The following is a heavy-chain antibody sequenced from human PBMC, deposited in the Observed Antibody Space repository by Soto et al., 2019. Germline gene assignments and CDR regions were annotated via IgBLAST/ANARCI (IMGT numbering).Heavy chain of an antibody. CDR1: EHTSTIYY. V-gene: IGHV1-2*02. CDR2: INADSGDT. D-gene: IGHD3-9*01. CDR3: ATRDYDILTGYLHI. Sequence: VQLVESGAEVRKPGASVKVSCQALEHTSTIYYIHWVRQARGQGLEWMGWINADSGDTTYAEDFRGRVTFTRDTSTSTFHMELSRLRLDDTAMYFCATRDYDILTGYLHIWGQGTLITVSS. J-gene: IGHJ1*01.